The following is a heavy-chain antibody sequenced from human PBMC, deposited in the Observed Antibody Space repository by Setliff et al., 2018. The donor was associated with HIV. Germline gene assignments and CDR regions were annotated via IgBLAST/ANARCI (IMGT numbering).Heavy chain of an antibody. CDR3: ARDFNYYYYYGMDV. CDR2: ITNDVSAT. V-gene: IGHV3-74*01. Sequence: GGSLRLSCVGSGFKIEEYAMAWVRQVPGKGLEWVSRITNDVSATTYADFVKGRFTISRDNAKNMVYLQMNSLRAEDTAVYYCARDFNYYYYYGMDVWGQGTTVTVSS. CDR1: GFKIEEYA. J-gene: IGHJ6*02.